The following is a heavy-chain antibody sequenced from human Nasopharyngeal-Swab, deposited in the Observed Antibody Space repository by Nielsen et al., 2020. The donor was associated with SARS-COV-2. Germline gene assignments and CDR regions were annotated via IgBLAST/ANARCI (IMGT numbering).Heavy chain of an antibody. V-gene: IGHV3-13*04. CDR1: GFTFSSYD. J-gene: IGHJ4*02. D-gene: IGHD1/OR15-1a*01. CDR2: IGTAGDT. CDR3: AREGLEQRVFDY. Sequence: GESLKISCAASGFTFSSYDMHWVRQATGKGLEWVSAIGTAGDTYYPGSVKGRFTISRENAKNSLYLQMNSLRAGDTAVYYCAREGLEQRVFDYWGRGTLVTVSS.